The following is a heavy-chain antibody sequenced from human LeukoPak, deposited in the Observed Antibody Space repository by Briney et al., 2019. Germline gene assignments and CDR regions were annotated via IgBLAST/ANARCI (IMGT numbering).Heavy chain of an antibody. J-gene: IGHJ4*02. D-gene: IGHD3-22*01. CDR2: FHTEDGET. CDR1: GYSLRDLP. CDR3: ATDTATYYDSYFDS. Sequence: ASVKVSCKLSGYSLRDLPMHWVRQAPGKGLEWMGGFHTEDGETVYAQKFQGRVTMTEDTSTDTAYMELSSLTSEDTAVYFCATDTATYYDSYFDSWGEGTLVTVSS. V-gene: IGHV1-24*01.